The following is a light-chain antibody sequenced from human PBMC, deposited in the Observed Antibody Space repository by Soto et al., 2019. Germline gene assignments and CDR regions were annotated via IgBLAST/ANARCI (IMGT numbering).Light chain of an antibody. Sequence: EIVLTQSPGTLSLSPGDRATLSCRTSQSVRNYLAWYQHKPGQAPRLLIYDTSNRASGVPARFSGSGSGTDFTLTISSLEPEDFAVYYCQQRSNWMWAFGPGTKVEIK. CDR2: DTS. V-gene: IGKV3-11*01. CDR3: QQRSNWMWA. CDR1: QSVRNY. J-gene: IGKJ1*01.